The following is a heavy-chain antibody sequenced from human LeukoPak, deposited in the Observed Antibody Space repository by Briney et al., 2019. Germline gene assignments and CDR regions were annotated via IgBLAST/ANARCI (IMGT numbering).Heavy chain of an antibody. CDR1: GYTFTGYY. V-gene: IGHV1-2*04. D-gene: IGHD3-9*01. J-gene: IGHJ3*02. CDR3: AREGHYDILTGYVGGGAFDI. Sequence: GASVKVSCKASGYTFTGYYMHWVRQAPGQGLEWMGWINPNSGGTNYAQKFQGWVTMTRDTSISTAYMELSRLRSDDTAVYYCAREGHYDILTGYVGGGAFDIWGQGTMVTVSS. CDR2: INPNSGGT.